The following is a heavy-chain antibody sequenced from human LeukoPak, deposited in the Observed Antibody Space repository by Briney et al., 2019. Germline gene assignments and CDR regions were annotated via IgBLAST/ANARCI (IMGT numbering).Heavy chain of an antibody. CDR3: ARQLIAAPYYSYYMDV. D-gene: IGHD6-25*01. V-gene: IGHV5-51*01. CDR2: IYPGDSDT. Sequence: GESLKISCKGSGYSFTSYWIGWVRQMPGKGLKWMGIIYPGDSDTRYSPSFQGQVTISADKSISTAYLQWSSLKASDTAMYYCARQLIAAPYYSYYMDVWGKGTTVTVSS. J-gene: IGHJ6*03. CDR1: GYSFTSYW.